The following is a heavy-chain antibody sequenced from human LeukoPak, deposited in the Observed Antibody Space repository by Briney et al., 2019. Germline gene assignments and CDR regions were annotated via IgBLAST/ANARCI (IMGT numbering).Heavy chain of an antibody. CDR2: ISSSSYI. CDR3: ARDRYGGNASPFAD. J-gene: IGHJ4*02. Sequence: PGGSLRLSCAASGFTFSSYSMNWVRQAPGKGLEWVSSISSSSYIYYADSVKGRFTISRDNAKNSLYLQMNSLRAEDTAVYYCARDRYGGNASPFADWGQGTLVTVSS. V-gene: IGHV3-21*01. CDR1: GFTFSSYS. D-gene: IGHD4-23*01.